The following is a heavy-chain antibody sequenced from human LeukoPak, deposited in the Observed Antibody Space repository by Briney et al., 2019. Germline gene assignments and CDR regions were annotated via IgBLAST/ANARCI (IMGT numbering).Heavy chain of an antibody. J-gene: IGHJ4*02. CDR3: AKAPVTTCRGAYCYPFDY. CDR2: IYSGTI. D-gene: IGHD2-21*01. CDR1: GFTVSSNS. Sequence: PGGSLRLSCTVSGFTVSSNSMSWVRQAPGKGLEWVSFIYSGTIHYSDSVKGRFTISRDNSKNTLYLQMNSLRPEDAAVYYCAKAPVTTCRGAYCYPFDYWGQGTLVTVSS. V-gene: IGHV3-53*01.